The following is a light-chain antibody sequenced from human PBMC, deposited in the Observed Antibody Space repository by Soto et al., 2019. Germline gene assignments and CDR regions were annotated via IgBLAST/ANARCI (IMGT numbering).Light chain of an antibody. CDR1: QSISSW. V-gene: IGKV1-5*01. CDR2: DAS. J-gene: IGKJ1*01. Sequence: DIQMTQSPSTLSASVGDRVTITCRASQSISSWLAWYQQKPGKAPKLLIYDASSLESGVPSRFSGSGYGTEFTLTISSPQPDDFATYYCQQYNSYWTFGQGTKVDIK. CDR3: QQYNSYWT.